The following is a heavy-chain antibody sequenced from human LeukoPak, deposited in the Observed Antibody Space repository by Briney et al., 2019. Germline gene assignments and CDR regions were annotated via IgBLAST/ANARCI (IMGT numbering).Heavy chain of an antibody. Sequence: PGGSLRLSCAASGLTFSSYSMNWVRQAPGKGLEWVSSISSSSSYIYYADSVKGRFTISRDNAKNSLYLQMNSLRAEDTAVYYCARDSATVVTTDAFDIWGQGTMVTVSS. CDR3: ARDSATVVTTDAFDI. D-gene: IGHD4-23*01. J-gene: IGHJ3*02. CDR1: GLTFSSYS. V-gene: IGHV3-21*01. CDR2: ISSSSSYI.